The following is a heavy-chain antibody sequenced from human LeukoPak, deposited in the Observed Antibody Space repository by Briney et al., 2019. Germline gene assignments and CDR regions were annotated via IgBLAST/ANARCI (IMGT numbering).Heavy chain of an antibody. CDR2: ISVYNDNR. J-gene: IGHJ4*02. CDR1: GYTFYSYG. V-gene: IGHV1-18*01. Sequence: ASVKVSCKASGYTFYSYGISWVRQAPGQGLEWMAWISVYNDNRRYAQNFQGRVTLTTDKSTSTAYMELRNLKSDDTATYYCVRDGRFEYNHFHYFDYWGQGTQVTVSS. D-gene: IGHD1-26*01. CDR3: VRDGRFEYNHFHYFDY.